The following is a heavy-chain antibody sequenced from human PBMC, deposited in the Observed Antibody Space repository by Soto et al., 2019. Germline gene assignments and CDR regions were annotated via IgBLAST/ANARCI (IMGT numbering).Heavy chain of an antibody. Sequence: PVGSLRLSCAASGFTFSSYAMHWVRQAPGKGLEWMAVISYDGSNKYYADSVKGRFTISRDNSKNTLYLQMNSLRAEDTAVYYCARDTHKQLVPNYYYYGMDVWGQGTTVTVSS. D-gene: IGHD6-13*01. CDR2: ISYDGSNK. CDR3: ARDTHKQLVPNYYYYGMDV. CDR1: GFTFSSYA. J-gene: IGHJ6*02. V-gene: IGHV3-30-3*01.